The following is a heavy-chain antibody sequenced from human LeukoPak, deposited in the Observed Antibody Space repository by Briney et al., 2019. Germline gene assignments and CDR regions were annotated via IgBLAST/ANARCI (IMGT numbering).Heavy chain of an antibody. V-gene: IGHV3-23*01. CDR3: AKVGGATYISRGRFDS. CDR1: GFTFNNYA. CDR2: ITSSSSNA. D-gene: IGHD1-26*01. J-gene: IGHJ5*01. Sequence: GGSLRLSCAASGFTFNNYAMTWVRQAPGKGLEWVSSITSSSSNAYYADSVKGRFTISRDNSKNTLYLQMHSLRTADTAVYYCAKVGGATYISRGRFDSWGQGTLVTVSS.